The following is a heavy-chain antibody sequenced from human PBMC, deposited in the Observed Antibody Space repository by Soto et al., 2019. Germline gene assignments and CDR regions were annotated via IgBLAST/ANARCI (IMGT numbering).Heavy chain of an antibody. V-gene: IGHV4-4*02. D-gene: IGHD3-10*01. CDR2: VFHSGIT. CDR3: TKDEAGSPFRY. Sequence: VQLRESGPGQMKTSGTLSLTCAVSGGSMKTTNWWSWVRQPPAKGLEWIGEVFHSGITRYNPSLKSRATVSVDTSKNQFFLNLASVTAADTAVYYCTKDEAGSPFRYWGQGALVTVSS. J-gene: IGHJ4*02. CDR1: GGSMKTTNW.